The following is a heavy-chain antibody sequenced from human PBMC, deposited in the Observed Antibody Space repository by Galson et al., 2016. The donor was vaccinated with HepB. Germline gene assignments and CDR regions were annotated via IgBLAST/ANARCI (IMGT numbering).Heavy chain of an antibody. V-gene: IGHV3-30*18. CDR2: ISYDGNKK. J-gene: IGHJ3*02. Sequence: SLRLSCAASGFIFSTYGMHWVRQAPGKGLEWVAVISYDGNKKYYADSVIGRATTSRDNSKNTVFLRVNSLRGEDTAVYYCAKPYGYSYGSYAFDIWGQGTMVTVSS. CDR1: GFIFSTYG. D-gene: IGHD5-18*01. CDR3: AKPYGYSYGSYAFDI.